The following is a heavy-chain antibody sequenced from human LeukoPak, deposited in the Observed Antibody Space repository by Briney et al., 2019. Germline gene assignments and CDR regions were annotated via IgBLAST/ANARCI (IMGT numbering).Heavy chain of an antibody. Sequence: GGSLRLSCAASGFTFSSYSMNWVRQAPGKGLEWVSSISSSSSYIYYADSVKGRFTISRDNAKNSLYLQMNSLRAEDTAVYYCASDTGDHDAFDIWGQGTMVTISS. J-gene: IGHJ3*02. D-gene: IGHD7-27*01. CDR3: ASDTGDHDAFDI. V-gene: IGHV3-21*01. CDR1: GFTFSSYS. CDR2: ISSSSSYI.